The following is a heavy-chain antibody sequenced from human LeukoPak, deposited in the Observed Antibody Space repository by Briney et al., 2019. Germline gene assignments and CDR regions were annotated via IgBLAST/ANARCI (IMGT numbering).Heavy chain of an antibody. CDR3: ARRADGAGNAFDI. CDR1: GFTFCNYG. V-gene: IGHV3-48*01. CDR2: ISSSSSGI. J-gene: IGHJ3*02. Sequence: GGSLRLSCAASGFTFCNYGMIWVPQAPGKGLKCVSDISSSSSGIYYADSVKGRFTISRDTAKNSLYLQMNSLRAEDTAVYYCARRADGAGNAFDIWGQGTMVTVSS. D-gene: IGHD6-13*01.